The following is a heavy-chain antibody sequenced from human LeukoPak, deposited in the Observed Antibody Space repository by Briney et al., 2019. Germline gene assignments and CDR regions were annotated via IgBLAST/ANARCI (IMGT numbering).Heavy chain of an antibody. J-gene: IGHJ4*02. CDR2: INPNSGGT. V-gene: IGHV1-2*02. Sequence: ASVKVSCKASGGTFSSYAISWVRQAPGQGLEWMGWINPNSGGTNYAQKFQGRVTMTRDTSISTAYMELSRLRSDDTAVYYCARDLEAKQWLVPGEWGQGTLVTVSS. CDR3: ARDLEAKQWLVPGE. D-gene: IGHD6-19*01. CDR1: GGTFSSYA.